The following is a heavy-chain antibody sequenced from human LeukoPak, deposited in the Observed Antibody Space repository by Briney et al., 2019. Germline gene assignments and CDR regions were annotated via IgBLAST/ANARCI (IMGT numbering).Heavy chain of an antibody. CDR1: GGSISSSSYY. CDR2: IYYSGST. J-gene: IGHJ4*02. Sequence: PSETLSLTCTVSGGSISSSSYYWGWIRQPPGKGPEWIGSIYYSGSTYYNPSLKSRVTISVDTSKNQFSLKLSSVTAADTAVYYCAKGAYSGYDTGVDYWGQGTLVTVSS. CDR3: AKGAYSGYDTGVDY. V-gene: IGHV4-39*07. D-gene: IGHD5-12*01.